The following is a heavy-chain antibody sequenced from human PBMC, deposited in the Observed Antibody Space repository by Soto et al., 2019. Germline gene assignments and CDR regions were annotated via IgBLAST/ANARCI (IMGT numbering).Heavy chain of an antibody. D-gene: IGHD3-22*01. CDR2: LYYGRSA. CDR1: GDSISSYY. CDR3: ALRSMAVVPEY. Sequence: QVQLQESGPGLVKPSETLSLTCAVSGDSISSYYCMWIRQPPGKGLESIGYLYYGRSANYNPSLNSRVTLSGDTSTNQCSRTLSSMTAADTAVYYCALRSMAVVPEYWGQGTLVTVSS. V-gene: IGHV4-59*01. J-gene: IGHJ4*02.